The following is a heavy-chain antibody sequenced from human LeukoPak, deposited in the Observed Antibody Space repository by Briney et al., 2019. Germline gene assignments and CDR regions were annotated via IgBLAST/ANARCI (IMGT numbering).Heavy chain of an antibody. CDR2: IWYDGSNK. Sequence: PGGSLRLSCAASGFTFSSYGMHWVRQAPGKGLEWVVVIWYDGSNKYYADSVKGRFTISRDNSENTLYLQMNSLRAEDTAVYYCARERGTVNDYYYYGMDVWGQGTTVTVSS. V-gene: IGHV3-33*01. CDR1: GFTFSSYG. D-gene: IGHD3-16*01. J-gene: IGHJ6*02. CDR3: ARERGTVNDYYYYGMDV.